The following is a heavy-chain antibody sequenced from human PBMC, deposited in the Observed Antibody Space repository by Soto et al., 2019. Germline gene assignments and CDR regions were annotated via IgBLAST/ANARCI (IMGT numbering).Heavy chain of an antibody. Sequence: QVQLVQSGAEVKKPGSSVKVSCKASGGTFSSYAISWVRQAPGQGLEWMGGIIPIFGTANYAQKFQGRVTITADESTSTAYMELSSLRSEDTAVYYCVRGPLDIVVVPAAGLDNYYYYGMDVWGQGTTVTVSS. D-gene: IGHD2-2*03. J-gene: IGHJ6*02. CDR2: IIPIFGTA. CDR3: VRGPLDIVVVPAAGLDNYYYYGMDV. CDR1: GGTFSSYA. V-gene: IGHV1-69*01.